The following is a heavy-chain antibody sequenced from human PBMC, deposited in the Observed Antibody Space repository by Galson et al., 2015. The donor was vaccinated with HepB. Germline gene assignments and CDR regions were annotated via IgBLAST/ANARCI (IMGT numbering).Heavy chain of an antibody. D-gene: IGHD1-26*01. J-gene: IGHJ4*02. V-gene: IGHV3-74*01. CDR3: ARAKWELPFYFDY. CDR2: INSDGSST. CDR1: GFTFSSYW. Sequence: SLRLSCAASGFTFSSYWMHWVRQAPGKGLVWVSRINSDGSSTSYADSVKGRFTISRDNAKNTLYLQMNSLRAEDAAVYYCARAKWELPFYFDYWGQGTLVTVSS.